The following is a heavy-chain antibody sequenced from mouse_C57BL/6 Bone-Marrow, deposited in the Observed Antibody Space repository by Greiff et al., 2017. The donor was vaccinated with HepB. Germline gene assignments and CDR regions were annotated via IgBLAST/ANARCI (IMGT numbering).Heavy chain of an antibody. CDR1: GYTFTSYW. V-gene: IGHV1-69*01. CDR2: IDPSDSST. J-gene: IGHJ4*01. CDR3: ARDHYSNPYYYAMDY. D-gene: IGHD2-5*01. Sequence: QVQLQQPGAELVMPGASVKLSCKASGYTFTSYWMHWVKQRPGQGLEWIGEIDPSDSSTNYNQKFKGKSTLTVDKSSSTAYMQLSSLTSEDSAVYYCARDHYSNPYYYAMDYWGQGTSVTVSS.